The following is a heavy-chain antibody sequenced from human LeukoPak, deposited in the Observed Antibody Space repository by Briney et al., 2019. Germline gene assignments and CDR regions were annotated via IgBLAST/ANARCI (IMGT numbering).Heavy chain of an antibody. J-gene: IGHJ4*02. D-gene: IGHD4-17*01. CDR1: GFTFSSFW. V-gene: IGHV3-7*05. Sequence: GGSLRLSCAASGFTFSSFWMSWVRQAPGRGREWVANIKQDGSEKYYVDSVNGRFTISRDNAKNSLYLQMNSLRAEDTAVYYCARGTDGDYRDYLDYWGQGTLVTVSS. CDR2: IKQDGSEK. CDR3: ARGTDGDYRDYLDY.